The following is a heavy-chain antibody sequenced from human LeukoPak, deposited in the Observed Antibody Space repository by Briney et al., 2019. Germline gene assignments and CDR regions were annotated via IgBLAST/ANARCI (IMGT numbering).Heavy chain of an antibody. CDR2: ISSSSSYI. CDR3: ARDEDGDYYY. V-gene: IGHV3-21*01. D-gene: IGHD4-17*01. J-gene: IGHJ4*02. CDR1: GFTFSSYS. Sequence: GGSLRFSCAASGFTFSSYSMNWARQAPGNGLEWVSSISSSSSYIYYADSVKGRFTISRDNAKNSLYLQMNSLRAEDTAVYYCARDEDGDYYYWGQGTLVTVSS.